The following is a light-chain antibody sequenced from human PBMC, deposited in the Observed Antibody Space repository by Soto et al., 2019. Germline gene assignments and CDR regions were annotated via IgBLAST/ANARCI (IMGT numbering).Light chain of an antibody. CDR3: QQYGSSPT. J-gene: IGKJ1*01. Sequence: IGLTQSPGTLSLSPGERATLSCRSSQSVGSNYLAWYQQKPDQAPRLVIYDVSGRATGIPDRFSGSGSGTDFTLTISRLEPEDFAVYYCQQYGSSPTCGQGTKVEIK. V-gene: IGKV3-20*01. CDR1: QSVGSNY. CDR2: DVS.